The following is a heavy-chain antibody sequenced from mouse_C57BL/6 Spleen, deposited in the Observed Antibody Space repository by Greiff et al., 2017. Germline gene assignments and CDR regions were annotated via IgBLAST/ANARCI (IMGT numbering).Heavy chain of an antibody. J-gene: IGHJ2*01. D-gene: IGHD4-1*01. Sequence: VQLQQSGAELVRPGASVKLSCKASGYTFTDYYIHWVKQRPGQGLEWIARIYPGSGNTNYNEKFKGKATLTAEKSSSTAYMQLSSLTSEDSAVYFCARWEVYYFDYWGQGTTLTVAS. CDR1: GYTFTDYY. V-gene: IGHV1-76*01. CDR3: ARWEVYYFDY. CDR2: IYPGSGNT.